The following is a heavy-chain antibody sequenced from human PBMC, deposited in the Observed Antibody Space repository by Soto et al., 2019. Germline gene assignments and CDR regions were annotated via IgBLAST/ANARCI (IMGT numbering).Heavy chain of an antibody. CDR1: GFTFSSYG. Sequence: QVQLVESGGGVVQPGRSLRLSCAASGFTFSSYGMHWVRQAPGKGLEWVALISYDGSNKYYADSVKGRFTISRDNSKNTLYLQMNSLRAEDTAVYYCAKRPDTAMAHIDYWGQGTLGTVSS. V-gene: IGHV3-30*18. J-gene: IGHJ4*02. CDR3: AKRPDTAMAHIDY. CDR2: ISYDGSNK. D-gene: IGHD5-18*01.